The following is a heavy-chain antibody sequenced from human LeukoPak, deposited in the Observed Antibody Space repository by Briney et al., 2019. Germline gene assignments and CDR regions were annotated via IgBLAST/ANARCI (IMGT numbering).Heavy chain of an antibody. CDR3: ARGYEGYLDY. CDR1: GESFNVYF. CDR2: INHIGRT. D-gene: IGHD3-3*01. J-gene: IGHJ4*02. Sequence: SETLSLTCTVYGESFNVYFWSWIRQPPGKGLEWIGEINHIGRTNNDPSVKSRVTMSIDTSKNQFSLKLTSVSAADTAVYYCARGYEGYLDYWGQGTLVTVSS. V-gene: IGHV4-34*01.